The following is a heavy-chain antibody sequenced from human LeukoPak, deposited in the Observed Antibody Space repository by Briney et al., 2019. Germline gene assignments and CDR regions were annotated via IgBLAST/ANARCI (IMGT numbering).Heavy chain of an antibody. J-gene: IGHJ5*02. CDR1: GFTLRGYG. V-gene: IGHV3-74*01. D-gene: IGHD3-10*01. Sequence: QPGGSLRLSCAASGFTLRGYGMHWVRQAPGKGLVWVSRITSDGNSTRYADSVKGRFTISRDNAKNTLYLQMNSLRAEDTAVYYCARDTYGPDPRGQGTLVTVSS. CDR2: ITSDGNST. CDR3: ARDTYGPDP.